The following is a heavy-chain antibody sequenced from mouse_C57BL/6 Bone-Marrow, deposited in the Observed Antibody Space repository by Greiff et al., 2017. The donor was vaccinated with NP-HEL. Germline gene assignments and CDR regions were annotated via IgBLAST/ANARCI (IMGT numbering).Heavy chain of an antibody. D-gene: IGHD2-4*01. CDR3: ASDRLPDRDY. CDR2: IYPGDGDT. CDR1: GYAFSSSW. V-gene: IGHV1-82*01. J-gene: IGHJ2*01. Sequence: VKLMESGPELVKPGASVKISCKASGYAFSSSWMNWVKQRPGKGLEWIGRIYPGDGDTNYNGKFKGKATLTADKSSSTAYMQLSSLTSEDSAVCFCASDRLPDRDYWGQGTTLTVSS.